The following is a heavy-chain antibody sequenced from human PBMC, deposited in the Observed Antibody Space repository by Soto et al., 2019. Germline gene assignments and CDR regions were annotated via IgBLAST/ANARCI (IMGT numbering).Heavy chain of an antibody. CDR3: ARLGVRVAGLERYYYYGMDV. D-gene: IGHD6-19*01. J-gene: IGHJ6*02. CDR2: IIPIFGTA. Sequence: SVKVSCKASGGTFSSYAISWVRQAPGQGLEWMGGIIPIFGTANYAQKFQGRVTITADESTSTAYMELSSLRSEDTAVYYCARLGVRVAGLERYYYYGMDVWGQGTTVTVSS. V-gene: IGHV1-69*13. CDR1: GGTFSSYA.